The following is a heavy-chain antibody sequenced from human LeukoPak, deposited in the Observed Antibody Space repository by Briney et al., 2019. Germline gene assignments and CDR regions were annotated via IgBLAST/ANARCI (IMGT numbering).Heavy chain of an antibody. CDR3: ARETGSAVGSTDFDY. Sequence: PGRSLRLSCAASGFTFSSYAIHWVRQAPGKGLEWVAVISYDGSNKYYADSVKGRFTISRDNSKNTLYLQMNSLRAEDRAVYYCARETGSAVGSTDFDYWGQGTLVTVSS. CDR2: ISYDGSNK. D-gene: IGHD4-17*01. J-gene: IGHJ4*02. V-gene: IGHV3-30-3*01. CDR1: GFTFSSYA.